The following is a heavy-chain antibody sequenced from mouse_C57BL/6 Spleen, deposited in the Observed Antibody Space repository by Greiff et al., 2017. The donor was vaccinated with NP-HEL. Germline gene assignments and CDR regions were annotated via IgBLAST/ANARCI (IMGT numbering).Heavy chain of an antibody. J-gene: IGHJ2*01. CDR2: IDPSDSYT. V-gene: IGHV1-50*01. CDR1: GYTFTSYW. D-gene: IGHD1-1*01. Sequence: VQLQQPGAELVKPGASVKLSCKASGYTFTSYWMQWVKQRPGQGLEWIGEIDPSDSYTNYNQKFKGQATLTVDTSSSTAYMQLSSLTSEDSAVYYCARGDGSSDFDYWGQGTTLTVSS. CDR3: ARGDGSSDFDY.